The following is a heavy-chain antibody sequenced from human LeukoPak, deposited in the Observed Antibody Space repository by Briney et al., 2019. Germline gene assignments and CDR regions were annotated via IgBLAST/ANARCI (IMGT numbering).Heavy chain of an antibody. CDR2: ISAYNGNT. CDR1: GYTFTSYG. CDR3: ARAGYCSSNSDYSYFDY. V-gene: IGHV1-18*01. Sequence: ASVKVSCKASGYTFTSYGISGVRQAPGQGLEWMGWISAYNGNTNYAQKLQGRVTMTTDTSTSTAYMELRSLRSDDRAVYYCARAGYCSSNSDYSYFDYWGQGTLVTVSS. J-gene: IGHJ4*02. D-gene: IGHD2-2*01.